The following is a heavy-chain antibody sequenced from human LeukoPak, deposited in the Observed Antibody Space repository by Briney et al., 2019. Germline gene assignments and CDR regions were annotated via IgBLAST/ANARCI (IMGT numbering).Heavy chain of an antibody. D-gene: IGHD2-2*01. Sequence: SETLSLTCSVSGDSSSSYYWSWIRQAAGKGLEWIGRMHGSGYSTYNPSLESRVSMSVDTSKNQLFLNLSSVTAADTAVYFCAKDRVGVPAAIHYYGMDVWGQGTKVTVSS. CDR3: AKDRVGVPAAIHYYGMDV. V-gene: IGHV4-4*07. CDR2: MHGSGYS. CDR1: GDSSSSYY. J-gene: IGHJ6*02.